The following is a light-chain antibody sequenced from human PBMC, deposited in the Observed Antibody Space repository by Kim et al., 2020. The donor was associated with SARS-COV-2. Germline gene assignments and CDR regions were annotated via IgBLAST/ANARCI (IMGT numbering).Light chain of an antibody. CDR1: QGISNC. Sequence: SSGGDKVTITCRASQGISNCLARYQQKTGKVPKLLIYAASTLHSGGPSRFSGSGSGTDFTLTISSLQPEDVATYYCQRHDHAPWTFGQGTKVDIK. V-gene: IGKV1-27*01. CDR3: QRHDHAPWT. CDR2: AAS. J-gene: IGKJ1*01.